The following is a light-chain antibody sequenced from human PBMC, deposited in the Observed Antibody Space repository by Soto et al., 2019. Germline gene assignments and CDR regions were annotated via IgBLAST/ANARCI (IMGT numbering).Light chain of an antibody. J-gene: IGLJ2*01. CDR2: DVS. CDR3: SSYTSSSHVV. CDR1: SSDVGGYNY. Sequence: QSALTQPASESGSPGQSITISCTGTSSDVGGYNYVSWYQQHPGKAPKLMIYDVSNRPSGVSNRFSGSKSGNTASLTISGLQAEDEADYYCSSYTSSSHVVFGGGTQLTVL. V-gene: IGLV2-14*01.